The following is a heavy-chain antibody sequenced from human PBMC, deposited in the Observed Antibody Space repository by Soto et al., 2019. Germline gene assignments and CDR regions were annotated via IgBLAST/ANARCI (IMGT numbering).Heavy chain of an antibody. CDR2: IRGSGGST. V-gene: IGHV3-23*01. J-gene: IGHJ5*02. CDR1: GFTFRSYV. CDR3: AKDRNWTLPFDP. Sequence: GGSLRLSCAASGFTFRSYVISWVRQAPGKGLEWVSSIRGSGGSTYYADSVKGRFSISRDNSKNTLYLQMNSLRAEDTAVYYCAKDRNWTLPFDPWGQGTLVTVSS. D-gene: IGHD3-3*01.